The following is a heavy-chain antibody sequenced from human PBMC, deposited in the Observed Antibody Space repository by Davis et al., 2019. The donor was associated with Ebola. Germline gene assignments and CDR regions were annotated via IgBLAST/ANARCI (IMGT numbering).Heavy chain of an antibody. Sequence: SVKVSCKASGGTFSSYAISWVRQAPGQGLEWMGGIIPIFGTANYAQKFQGRVTITADESTSTAYMELSSLRSEDTAVYYCARDPVYSSSSGPFDYWGQGTLVTVSS. CDR2: IIPIFGTA. CDR1: GGTFSSYA. J-gene: IGHJ4*02. CDR3: ARDPVYSSSSGPFDY. V-gene: IGHV1-69*13. D-gene: IGHD6-6*01.